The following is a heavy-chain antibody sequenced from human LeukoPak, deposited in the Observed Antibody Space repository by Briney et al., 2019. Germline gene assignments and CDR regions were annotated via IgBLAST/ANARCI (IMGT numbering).Heavy chain of an antibody. V-gene: IGHV1-69*13. D-gene: IGHD2-2*01. J-gene: IGHJ6*02. Sequence: ASVKVSCKASGGTFSSYAISWVRQAPGQGLEWMGGIIPIFGTANYTQKFQGRVTITADESTSTAYMGLSSLRSEDTAVYYCARQLAYCSSTSCVTRPRYYYYYGMDVWGQGTTVTVSS. CDR3: ARQLAYCSSTSCVTRPRYYYYYGMDV. CDR1: GGTFSSYA. CDR2: IIPIFGTA.